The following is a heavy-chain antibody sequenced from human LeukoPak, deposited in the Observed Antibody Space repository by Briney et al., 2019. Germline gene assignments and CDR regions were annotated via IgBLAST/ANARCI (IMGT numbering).Heavy chain of an antibody. D-gene: IGHD2-21*02. J-gene: IGHJ4*02. CDR1: GYIFTGYY. CDR3: ARDRDGSVVVTAKLDY. CDR2: IIPIFGTA. V-gene: IGHV1-69*13. Sequence: SVKVSCKASGYIFTGYYMHWVRQAPGQGLEWMGGIIPIFGTANYAQKFQGRVTITADESTSTAYMELSSLRSEDTAVYYCARDRDGSVVVTAKLDYWGQGTLVTVSS.